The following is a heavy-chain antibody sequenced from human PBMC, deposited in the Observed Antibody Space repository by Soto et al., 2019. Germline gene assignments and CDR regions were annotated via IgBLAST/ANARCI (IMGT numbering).Heavy chain of an antibody. Sequence: GASVKVSCKASGGTFSSYAISWVRQAPGQGLEWMGGIIPIFGTANYAQKFQGRVTITADESTSTAYMELSSLRSEDTAVYYCARALGDYKTLFDIWGQGTMVTVSS. V-gene: IGHV1-69*13. CDR2: IIPIFGTA. CDR1: GGTFSSYA. J-gene: IGHJ3*02. D-gene: IGHD3-10*01. CDR3: ARALGDYKTLFDI.